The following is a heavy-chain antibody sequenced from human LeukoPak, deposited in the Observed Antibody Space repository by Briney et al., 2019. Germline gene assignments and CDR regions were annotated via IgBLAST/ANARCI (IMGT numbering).Heavy chain of an antibody. Sequence: GRSLRLSCAASGFTFSDYGMHWVRQAPGKGLEWVAVIWYDGSNIYYADSVKGRFTISRDNSRNTLYLQMNSLRAEDTAVYYCVRELPPVVQYYFDHWGPGTLVTVSS. CDR1: GFTFSDYG. V-gene: IGHV3-33*01. CDR2: IWYDGSNI. D-gene: IGHD2-21*01. J-gene: IGHJ4*02. CDR3: VRELPPVVQYYFDH.